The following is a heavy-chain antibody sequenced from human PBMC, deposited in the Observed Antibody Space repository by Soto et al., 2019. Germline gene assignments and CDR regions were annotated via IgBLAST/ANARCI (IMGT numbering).Heavy chain of an antibody. CDR2: IIPLFRTP. Sequence: QVQLVQSGAEMKEPGSSVKVSCKTSGGTFSSSAISWLRQAPGQGLEWMGGIIPLFRTPDYAQKFQGRVTTAADASTSTAYMVLSSLRSEDTAVYYCARDNDRLQLGGNYYYILDVWGQGTTITVSS. J-gene: IGHJ6*02. CDR1: GGTFSSSA. CDR3: ARDNDRLQLGGNYYYILDV. V-gene: IGHV1-69*12. D-gene: IGHD4-4*01.